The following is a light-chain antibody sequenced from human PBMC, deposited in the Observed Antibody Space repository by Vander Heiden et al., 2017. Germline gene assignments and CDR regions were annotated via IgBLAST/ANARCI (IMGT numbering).Light chain of an antibody. CDR3: QQRSNWPPIT. V-gene: IGKV3-11*01. J-gene: IGKJ5*01. Sequence: EIVLTQSPATLSLSPGERATLSCRASQSVSSYLAWYQQKPGQAPRLPIYDASNRATGIPARFSGSGYGTDFTLTISSREPEDFAVYYCQQRSNWPPITFGQGTRLEIK. CDR2: DAS. CDR1: QSVSSY.